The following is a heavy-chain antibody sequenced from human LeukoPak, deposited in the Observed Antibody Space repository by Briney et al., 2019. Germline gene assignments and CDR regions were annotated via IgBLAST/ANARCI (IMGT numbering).Heavy chain of an antibody. V-gene: IGHV3-7*03. Sequence: GGSLRLSCAATGFTFSTYWMSWVRQAPGKGLEWVANIKIDGSEKYYVDSVKGRFTISRDNAKNSLYLQMNSLRVEDTAVYYCARGVDIVATIWDYWGQGTLVTVSS. CDR2: IKIDGSEK. CDR3: ARGVDIVATIWDY. CDR1: GFTFSTYW. D-gene: IGHD5-12*01. J-gene: IGHJ4*02.